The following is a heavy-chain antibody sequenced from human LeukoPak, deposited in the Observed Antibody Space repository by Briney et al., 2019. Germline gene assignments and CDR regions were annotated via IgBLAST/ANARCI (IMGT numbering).Heavy chain of an antibody. D-gene: IGHD6-19*01. CDR1: GGSISSNNYF. V-gene: IGHV4-39*07. J-gene: IGHJ6*02. CDR3: ARGPVAPAFYGMDV. CDR2: IFYSGST. Sequence: PSETLSLTCTVSGGSISSNNYFWAWIRQPPGKGLEWIGSIFYSGSTSYNPSLKSRATISVDTSKNQFSLKLSSVTAADTAVYYCARGPVAPAFYGMDVWGQGTTVTVSS.